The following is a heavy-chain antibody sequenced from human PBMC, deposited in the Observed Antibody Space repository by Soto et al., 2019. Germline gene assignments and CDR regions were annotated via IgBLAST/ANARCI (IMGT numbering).Heavy chain of an antibody. D-gene: IGHD1-26*01. CDR1: GGTFSSYS. CDR3: ARDGGRHSGGSDY. V-gene: IGHV1-69*01. CDR2: IIPFFGTA. J-gene: IGHJ4*02. Sequence: QVQLVQSGAEVKKPGSSVKVSCKASGGTFSSYSINWVRQAPGQGLEWMGEIIPFFGTANYAQKFQGRVTITADESTSTAYMELSSLRSEDTAVYCCARDGGRHSGGSDYWGQGTLVTVSS.